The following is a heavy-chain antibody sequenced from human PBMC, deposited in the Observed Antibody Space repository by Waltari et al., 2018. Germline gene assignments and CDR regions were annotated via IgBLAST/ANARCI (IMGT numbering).Heavy chain of an antibody. D-gene: IGHD1-20*01. CDR3: ARERFITGKTNAFDI. V-gene: IGHV4-4*07. CDR1: GGSIRDYY. Sequence: QVQLQESGPGLVKPSETLSLTCTVSGGSIRDYYWSWIRQPAGKGLEWIGLIYISGSTNYNPSLKSRVTVSVDTSKNQFSLKLSSVTAADTAVYYCARERFITGKTNAFDIWGQGTMVTVSS. J-gene: IGHJ3*02. CDR2: IYISGST.